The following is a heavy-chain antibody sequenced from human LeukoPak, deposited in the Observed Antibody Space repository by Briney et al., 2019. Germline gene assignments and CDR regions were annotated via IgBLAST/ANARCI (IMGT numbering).Heavy chain of an antibody. J-gene: IGHJ4*02. D-gene: IGHD2-2*01. CDR1: GFTFSGSA. Sequence: GGSLKLSCAASGFTFSGSAMNWVRQAPGKGLEWVSYISSSSSTIYYADSVKGRFTISRDKAKNSLYLLMNSLRAEDTAVYYCAREYCSSTSCLYDYWGQGTLVTVSS. V-gene: IGHV3-48*01. CDR3: AREYCSSTSCLYDY. CDR2: ISSSSSTI.